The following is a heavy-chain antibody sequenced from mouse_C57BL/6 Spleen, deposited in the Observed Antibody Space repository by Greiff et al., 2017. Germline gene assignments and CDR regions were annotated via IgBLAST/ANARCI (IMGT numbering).Heavy chain of an antibody. CDR3: AREGGYGNYEAWFAY. CDR2: IYPGSGST. Sequence: QVQLKQPGAELVKPGASVKMSCKASGYTFTSYWITWVKQRPGQGLEWIGDIYPGSGSTNYNEKFKSKATLTVDTSSSTAYMQLSSLTSEDSAVYYCAREGGYGNYEAWFAYWGQGTLVTVSA. V-gene: IGHV1-55*01. J-gene: IGHJ3*01. CDR1: GYTFTSYW. D-gene: IGHD2-10*02.